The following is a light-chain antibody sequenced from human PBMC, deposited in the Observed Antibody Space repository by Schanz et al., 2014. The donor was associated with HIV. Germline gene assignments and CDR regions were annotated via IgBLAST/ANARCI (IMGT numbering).Light chain of an antibody. V-gene: IGLV1-51*01. Sequence: QSVLTQPPSVSAAPGQKVTISCSGSTSNIGNSYVSWYQQLPRTAPKLLIYDNNQRPSGIPDRFSGSKSGTSATLAITGLQAGDEADYYCGTWDSSLSVVLFGGGTKLTVL. J-gene: IGLJ2*01. CDR3: GTWDSSLSVVL. CDR1: TSNIGNSY. CDR2: DNN.